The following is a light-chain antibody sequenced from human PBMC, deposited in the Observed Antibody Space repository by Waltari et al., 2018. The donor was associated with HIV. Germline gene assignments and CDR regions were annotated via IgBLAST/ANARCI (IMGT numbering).Light chain of an antibody. CDR2: SDD. V-gene: IGLV1-44*01. CDR3: ASWDDRVNGAV. J-gene: IGLJ7*01. Sequence: QSVLTQPPSASGTPGRRVTISCSGTSSSIGSNTVSWYQHRPGMAPRLLIYSDDQRPSGVPERFSGSKSGASASLAISWLHSEDEGDYYCASWDDRVNGAVFGGGTQLTVL. CDR1: SSSIGSNT.